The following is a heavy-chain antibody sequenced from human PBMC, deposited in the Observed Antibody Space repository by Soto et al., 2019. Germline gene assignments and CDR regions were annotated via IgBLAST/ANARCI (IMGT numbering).Heavy chain of an antibody. CDR3: ARVFFRLFAFDI. Sequence: QVQLVQSGGEVKKPGASVKVSCKASGYTFTTYGISWVQQAPGQGLEWMGWISAYNGNTSYAQKLQGRVTMTTDTSTSTAYMELRSLRSDDTAVYYCARVFFRLFAFDIWGQGTMVTVSS. CDR1: GYTFTTYG. J-gene: IGHJ3*02. V-gene: IGHV1-18*01. D-gene: IGHD3-22*01. CDR2: ISAYNGNT.